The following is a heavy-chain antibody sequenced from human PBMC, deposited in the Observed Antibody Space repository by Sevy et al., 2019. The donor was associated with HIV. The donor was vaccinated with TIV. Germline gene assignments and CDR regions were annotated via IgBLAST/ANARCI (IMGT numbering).Heavy chain of an antibody. D-gene: IGHD5-12*01. CDR2: IYYSGST. V-gene: IGHV4-59*01. J-gene: IGHJ4*02. Sequence: SETLSLTCTVSGGSISSYYWSWIRQPPGKGLEWIGYIYYSGSTNYNPSLKSRVTISVDTSKNQFSLKLGSVTAADTAVYYCARVNLLRFPYYFDYWGQGTLVTVSS. CDR1: GGSISSYY. CDR3: ARVNLLRFPYYFDY.